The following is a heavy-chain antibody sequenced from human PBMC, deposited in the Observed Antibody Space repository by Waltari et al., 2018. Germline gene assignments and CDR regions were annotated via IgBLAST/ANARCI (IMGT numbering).Heavy chain of an antibody. J-gene: IGHJ6*02. D-gene: IGHD6-6*01. Sequence: QVQLQESGPGLVKPSETLSLTCTVPGGSISSYYWSWIRQPPGKGLEWIGYIYYSGSTNYNPSLNSRVTISVDTAKNQFSLKLSSVTAADTAVYYCARDDSSSSFYGMDVWGQGTTVTVSS. CDR1: GGSISSYY. CDR3: ARDDSSSSFYGMDV. V-gene: IGHV4-59*01. CDR2: IYYSGST.